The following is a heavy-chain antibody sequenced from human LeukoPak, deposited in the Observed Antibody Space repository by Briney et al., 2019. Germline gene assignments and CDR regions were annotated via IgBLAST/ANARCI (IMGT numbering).Heavy chain of an antibody. J-gene: IGHJ4*02. CDR1: GFTFSSYE. CDR2: ISSCSSTI. V-gene: IGHV3-48*03. CDR3: ARGVNTLLLWFGEFDY. Sequence: GGSLGPSCAASGFTFSSYEMNWVRQAPGKGLEWVSYISSCSSTIYYADSVKGRFTISRDNAKNSLYLQMNSLRAEDTAVYYCARGVNTLLLWFGEFDYWGQGTLVTVSS. D-gene: IGHD3-10*01.